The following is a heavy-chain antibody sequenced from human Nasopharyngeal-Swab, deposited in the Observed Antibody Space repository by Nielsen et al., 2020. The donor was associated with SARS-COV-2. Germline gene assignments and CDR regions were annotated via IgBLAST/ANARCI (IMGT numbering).Heavy chain of an antibody. Sequence: GESLKISCSVSGFILSDQYMDWVRQAPGKGLEWVGRSRKTANSYTTEYAASVKGRFGISRENSKNSLYLQMNSLKTEDTAVYYCARAMATVGTVYYYGMDVWGQGTTVTVSS. CDR1: GFILSDQY. J-gene: IGHJ6*02. CDR2: SRKTANSYTT. D-gene: IGHD4-23*01. V-gene: IGHV3-72*01. CDR3: ARAMATVGTVYYYGMDV.